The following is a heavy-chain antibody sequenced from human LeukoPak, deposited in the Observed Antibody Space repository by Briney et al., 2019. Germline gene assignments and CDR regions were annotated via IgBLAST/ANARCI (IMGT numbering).Heavy chain of an antibody. Sequence: ASVKVSCKASGYTFTDFGISWVRQAPGQGLEWMAWVSAYNGKTNYAQKFQDRVTMTTDTSASTAYMELRGLGSDDTAVYYCARDLGDDTATIFFDYWGQGTLVTVSS. CDR1: GYTFTDFG. CDR2: VSAYNGKT. V-gene: IGHV1-18*01. CDR3: ARDLGDDTATIFFDY. D-gene: IGHD3-3*01. J-gene: IGHJ4*02.